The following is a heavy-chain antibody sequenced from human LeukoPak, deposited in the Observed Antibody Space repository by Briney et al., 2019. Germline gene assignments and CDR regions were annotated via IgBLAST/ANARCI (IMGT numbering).Heavy chain of an antibody. CDR1: GFTFRSYG. J-gene: IGHJ4*02. Sequence: GGSLKLSCAASGFTFRSYGMHWVRQAPGRGLEWVAVIWYEGSDKHYADSVKGRFTISRDNSKNTLYLQLNSLRAEDTAVYYCARGSSSWYYFDYWGQGTLVTVSS. CDR2: IWYEGSDK. V-gene: IGHV3-33*01. D-gene: IGHD6-13*01. CDR3: ARGSSSWYYFDY.